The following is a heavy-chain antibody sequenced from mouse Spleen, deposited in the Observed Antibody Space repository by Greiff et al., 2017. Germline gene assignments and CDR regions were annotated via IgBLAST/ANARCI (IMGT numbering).Heavy chain of an antibody. CDR1: GYSITSGYF. J-gene: IGHJ2*01. CDR3: ARGDADFDY. Sequence: EVKLQESGPGLVKPSQSLSLTCSVTGYSITSGYFWNWLRQFPGNKLEWMGYISYDGSNNYNPSLKNRISITRDTSKNQFFLKLNSVTTEDTATYYGARGDADFDYWGQGTTLTVSS. V-gene: IGHV3-6*01. CDR2: ISYDGSN.